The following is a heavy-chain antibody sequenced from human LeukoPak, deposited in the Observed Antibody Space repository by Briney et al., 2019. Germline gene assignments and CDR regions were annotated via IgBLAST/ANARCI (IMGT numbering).Heavy chain of an antibody. CDR2: IYPGDSDT. CDR1: GYSFTSYW. J-gene: IGHJ4*02. V-gene: IGHV5-51*01. Sequence: GESLKISCKGSGYSFTSYWIAWVRQMPGKGLEWTGIIYPGDSDTRYSPSFQGQVTISADKSISTAYLQWSSLKASDTAMYYCARRVGSSSWFFDYWGQGTLVTVSS. D-gene: IGHD6-13*01. CDR3: ARRVGSSSWFFDY.